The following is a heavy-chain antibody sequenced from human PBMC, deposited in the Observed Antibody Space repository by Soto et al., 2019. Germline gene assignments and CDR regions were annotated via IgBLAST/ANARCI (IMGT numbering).Heavy chain of an antibody. CDR3: ARDLSIYCSGGSCYPLGMDV. CDR2: IYYSGST. D-gene: IGHD2-15*01. V-gene: IGHV4-30-4*01. Sequence: SETLSLTCTVSGGSISSGDYYWSWIRQPPGKGLEWIGYIYYSGSTYYNPSLKSRVTITVDTSKNQFSLKLSSVTAADTAVYYCARDLSIYCSGGSCYPLGMDVWGQGTTVTVSS. CDR1: GGSISSGDYY. J-gene: IGHJ6*02.